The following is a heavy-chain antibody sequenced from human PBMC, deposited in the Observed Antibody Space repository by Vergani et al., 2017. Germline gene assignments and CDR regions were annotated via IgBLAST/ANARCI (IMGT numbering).Heavy chain of an antibody. CDR2: IGSRDGST. CDR1: GFTFDDYA. CDR3: AKDSGITMGGAPVTRLDH. V-gene: IGHV3-9*01. Sequence: EVQLVESGGGLVQPGRSLRLSCAASGFTFDDYAMHWVRQAPGKGLEWVSGIGSRDGSTAYADSVKGRFTVSRDNSKNTLFLEMNSLRGEDTAVYYCAKDSGITMGGAPVTRLDHWGRGTLVTVSS. J-gene: IGHJ4*02. D-gene: IGHD3-10*01.